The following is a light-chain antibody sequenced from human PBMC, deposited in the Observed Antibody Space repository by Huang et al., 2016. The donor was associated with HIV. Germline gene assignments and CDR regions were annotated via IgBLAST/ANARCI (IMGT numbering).Light chain of an antibody. Sequence: EIVMTQSPVTLSVSPGERATLSCRASESVSINLAWYQQKNGKAPRLLIYGAATRATGTPTRFSGSGSGTDFTLTINSRQSEDIAAYYCQQYTNWPRTFGQGTKVEIK. V-gene: IGKV3-15*01. J-gene: IGKJ1*01. CDR2: GAA. CDR1: ESVSIN. CDR3: QQYTNWPRT.